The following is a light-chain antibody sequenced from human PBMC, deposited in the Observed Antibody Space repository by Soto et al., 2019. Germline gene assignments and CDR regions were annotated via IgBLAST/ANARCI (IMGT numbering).Light chain of an antibody. Sequence: EFVLTQSPATLSLSPGERATLSCRASQSVSSYLAWYQQKPGQAPRLLIYDVSNRATGIPARFSGSGSGTDFTLTISSLQSEDLAVYYCQQYNNWPWTFGQGTKVDIK. CDR3: QQYNNWPWT. CDR1: QSVSSY. CDR2: DVS. J-gene: IGKJ1*01. V-gene: IGKV3-11*01.